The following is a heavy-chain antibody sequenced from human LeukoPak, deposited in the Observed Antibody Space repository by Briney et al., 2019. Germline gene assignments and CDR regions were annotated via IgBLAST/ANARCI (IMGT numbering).Heavy chain of an antibody. J-gene: IGHJ4*02. CDR1: GFTFSYYA. D-gene: IGHD3-9*01. V-gene: IGHV3-23*01. CDR3: AKWGDYDVLTGYYVSDY. CDR2: ITGSGGNT. Sequence: PGASLRLSCAASGFTFSYYAMSWVRQAPGKGLEWVSAITGSGGNTYYADSVKGRFTISRDNSKNTVFLQMSSLRAEDTAVYYCAKWGDYDVLTGYYVSDYWGQGTLVTVSS.